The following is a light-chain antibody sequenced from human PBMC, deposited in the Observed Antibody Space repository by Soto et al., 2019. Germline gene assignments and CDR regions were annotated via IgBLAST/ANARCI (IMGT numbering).Light chain of an antibody. Sequence: EIVLTQSPATLSLSPGESATLSCRASQSVSSYLAWYQQTPGQAPRLLIYDASNRATGIPARFSGSGSGTDFTLTISSLEPEDFAVYYCQQRSNWPAVTFGPGTKVDIK. J-gene: IGKJ3*01. V-gene: IGKV3-11*01. CDR3: QQRSNWPAVT. CDR1: QSVSSY. CDR2: DAS.